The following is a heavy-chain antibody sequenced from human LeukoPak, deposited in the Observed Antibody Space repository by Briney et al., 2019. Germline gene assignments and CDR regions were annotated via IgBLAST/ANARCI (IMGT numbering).Heavy chain of an antibody. CDR1: GGSFSGYY. D-gene: IGHD5-12*01. V-gene: IGHV4-34*01. J-gene: IGHJ4*02. Sequence: SETLSLTCAVYGGSFSGYYRSWIRQPPGKGLEWIGEINHSGSTNYNPSLKSRVTISVDTSKNQFSLKLSSVTAADTAVYYCARGGYSGYDYAFDYWGQGTLVTVSS. CDR2: INHSGST. CDR3: ARGGYSGYDYAFDY.